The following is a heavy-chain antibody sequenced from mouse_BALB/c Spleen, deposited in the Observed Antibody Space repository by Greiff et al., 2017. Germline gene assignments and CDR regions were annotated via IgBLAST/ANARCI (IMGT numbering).Heavy chain of an antibody. CDR2: ISSGSSTI. CDR1: GFTFSSFG. J-gene: IGHJ2*01. CDR3: ARFYYDYDYFDY. D-gene: IGHD2-4*01. Sequence: EVMLVESGGGLVQPGGSRKLSCAASGFTFSSFGMHWVRQAPEKGLEWVAYISSGSSTIYYADTVKGRFTISRDNPKNTLFLQMTSLRSEDTAMYYCARFYYDYDYFDYWGQGTTLTVSS. V-gene: IGHV5-17*02.